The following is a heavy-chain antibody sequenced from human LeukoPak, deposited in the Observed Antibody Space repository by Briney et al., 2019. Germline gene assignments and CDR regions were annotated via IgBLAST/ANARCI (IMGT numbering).Heavy chain of an antibody. CDR2: ISSSGSTM. Sequence: GGSLRLYCVVSGFTFSNYEMNWVRQAPGKGLEWVSYISSSGSTMNYADSVKGRFTISRDNSKNTLYLQMNSLRAEDTAVYYCARDHGWIQLWFKGFDYWGQGTLVTVSS. CDR3: ARDHGWIQLWFKGFDY. J-gene: IGHJ4*02. V-gene: IGHV3-48*03. CDR1: GFTFSNYE. D-gene: IGHD5-18*01.